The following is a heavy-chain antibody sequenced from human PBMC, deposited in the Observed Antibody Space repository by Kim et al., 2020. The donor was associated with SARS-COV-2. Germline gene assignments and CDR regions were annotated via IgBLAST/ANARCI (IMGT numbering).Heavy chain of an antibody. CDR1: GFDFDAEA. Sequence: GGSLRLSCAASGFDFDAEAMHWVRQAPGKGLEWVAGISWDSYFIDYGDSVKGRFTISRDNAKNSLYLQMNSLTPEDTAFYYCVQDSLPYCPGRGCRNWFRAWGQGTLVTVSS. CDR3: VQDSLPYCPGRGCRNWFRA. J-gene: IGHJ5*02. D-gene: IGHD2-8*02. V-gene: IGHV3-9*01. CDR2: ISWDSYFI.